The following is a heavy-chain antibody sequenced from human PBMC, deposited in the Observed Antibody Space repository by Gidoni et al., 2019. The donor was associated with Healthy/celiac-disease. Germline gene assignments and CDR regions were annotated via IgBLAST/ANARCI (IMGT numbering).Heavy chain of an antibody. D-gene: IGHD4-17*01. J-gene: IGHJ3*02. V-gene: IGHV3-9*01. Sequence: EVQLVESGGGLVQPGRSLRLSCAASGFTFDDYAMHWVRQAPGKGLEWVSGISWNSGSIGYADSVKGRFTISRDNAKNSLYLQMNSLRAEDTALYYCAKDMWATVNAFDIWGQGTMVTVSS. CDR1: GFTFDDYA. CDR2: ISWNSGSI. CDR3: AKDMWATVNAFDI.